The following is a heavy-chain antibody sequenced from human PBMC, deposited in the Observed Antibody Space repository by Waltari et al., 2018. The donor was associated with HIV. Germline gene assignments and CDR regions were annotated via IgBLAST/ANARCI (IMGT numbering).Heavy chain of an antibody. CDR3: ARDTPDAYYYDTSGYWS. D-gene: IGHD3-22*01. CDR1: GYTFTGDY. J-gene: IGHJ5*02. CDR2: INPNSGGT. V-gene: IGHV1-2*02. Sequence: QVQLVQSGAEVKKPGASVKVSCKASGYTFTGDYMHWVRQAPGQGLEWMGWINPNSGGTNYAQKFQGRVTMTRDTSISTAYMELSRLRSDDTAVYYCARDTPDAYYYDTSGYWSWGQGTLVTVSS.